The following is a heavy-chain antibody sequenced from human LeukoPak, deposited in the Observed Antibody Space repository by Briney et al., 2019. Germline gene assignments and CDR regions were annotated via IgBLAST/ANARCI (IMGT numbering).Heavy chain of an antibody. CDR3: AKDATPFNSIWDYFDS. J-gene: IGHJ4*02. V-gene: IGHV1-46*01. CDR1: GYTFTSYY. Sequence: ASVKVSCKASGYTFTSYYMHWVRQAPGQGLEWMGIINPSGCSTSYAQKFQGRVTMTRDISTSTVYMELSSLRIEDTAVYYCAKDATPFNSIWDYFDSWGQGTLVTVSA. CDR2: INPSGCST. D-gene: IGHD7-27*01.